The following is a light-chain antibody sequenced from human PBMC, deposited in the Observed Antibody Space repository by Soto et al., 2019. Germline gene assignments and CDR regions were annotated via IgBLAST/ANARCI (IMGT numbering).Light chain of an antibody. J-gene: IGLJ3*02. Sequence: QSALTQPASVSGFPGQSITISCTGTSSDVGAYNYVYWYQQHPGKAPTLMIYDVSNRPSGVSKRFSGSKSGNTASLTISGLQAEDEADYYCSSYTCSNTLVFGGGTKHTV. CDR1: SSDVGAYNY. CDR2: DVS. V-gene: IGLV2-14*01. CDR3: SSYTCSNTLV.